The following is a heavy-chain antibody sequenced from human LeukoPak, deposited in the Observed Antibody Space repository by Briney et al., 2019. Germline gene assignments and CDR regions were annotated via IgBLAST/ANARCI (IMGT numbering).Heavy chain of an antibody. Sequence: GGSLRLFCAVSGFTLSSNWMHWVRQVPGKGLVWVSRIDDVGSGTSYADSVKGRFTISRDDAKNTVYLQMNSLRAEDTAVYYCATVFDFWGQGTLVTVSP. D-gene: IGHD2-21*02. CDR1: GFTLSSNW. J-gene: IGHJ5*01. V-gene: IGHV3-74*01. CDR3: ATVFDF. CDR2: IDDVGSGT.